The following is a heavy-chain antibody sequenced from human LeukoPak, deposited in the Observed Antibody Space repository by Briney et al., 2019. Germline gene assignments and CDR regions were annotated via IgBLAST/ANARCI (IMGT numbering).Heavy chain of an antibody. Sequence: SETLSLTCTVSGGSISSSSCYWGWIRQRPGKGLEWIGSIYYSGITYYNPSLKSRVTISVATSKNQFSLKLSSVTAADTAVYYCARDGKIAARPLDYWGQGTLVTVS. V-gene: IGHV4-39*07. J-gene: IGHJ4*02. D-gene: IGHD6-6*01. CDR3: ARDGKIAARPLDY. CDR1: GGSISSSSCY. CDR2: IYYSGIT.